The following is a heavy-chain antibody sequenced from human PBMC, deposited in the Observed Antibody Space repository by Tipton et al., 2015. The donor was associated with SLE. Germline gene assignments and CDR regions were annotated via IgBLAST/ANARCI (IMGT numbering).Heavy chain of an antibody. V-gene: IGHV4-59*01. D-gene: IGHD6-6*01. CDR2: IYYSGST. Sequence: TLSLTCTVSGGSISSYYWSWIRQPPGKGLEWIGYIYYSGSTNYNPSLKSRVTISVDTSKNQFSLKLSSVTAADAAVYYCAGDLPYSSSSSGSFDIWGRGTMVTVSS. CDR1: GGSISSYY. CDR3: AGDLPYSSSSSGSFDI. J-gene: IGHJ3*02.